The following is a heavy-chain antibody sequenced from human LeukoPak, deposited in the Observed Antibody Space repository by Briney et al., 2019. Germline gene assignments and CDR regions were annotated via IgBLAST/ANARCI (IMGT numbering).Heavy chain of an antibody. D-gene: IGHD5-18*01. CDR3: ARGGYSYGHTIFDY. V-gene: IGHV4-39*07. CDR1: GGSISSSSYY. J-gene: IGHJ4*02. Sequence: SETLSLTCTVSGGSISSSSYYWGWIRQPPGKGLEWIGSIYYSGSTYYNPSLKSRVTISVDTSKNQFSLKLSSVTAADTAVYYCARGGYSYGHTIFDYWGQGTLVTVSS. CDR2: IYYSGST.